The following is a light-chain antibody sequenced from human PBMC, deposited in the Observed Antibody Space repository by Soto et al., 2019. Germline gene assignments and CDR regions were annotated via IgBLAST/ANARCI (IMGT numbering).Light chain of an antibody. J-gene: IGLJ1*01. Sequence: QSVLTRPPSASGTRGQRVTIACSGSSSNIGSNYVYWYQQLPGTAPKLLIYRNNQRPSGVPDRFSGSKSGTSASLAISGLRSEDEADYYCAAWDDSLSGYVFGTGTKLTVL. CDR1: SSNIGSNY. CDR2: RNN. CDR3: AAWDDSLSGYV. V-gene: IGLV1-47*01.